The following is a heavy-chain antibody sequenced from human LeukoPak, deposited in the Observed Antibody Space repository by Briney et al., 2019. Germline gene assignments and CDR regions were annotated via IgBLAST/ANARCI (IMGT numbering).Heavy chain of an antibody. D-gene: IGHD1-1*01. CDR2: ISPASGAT. CDR3: LNEHGG. V-gene: IGHV1-2*02. J-gene: IGHJ4*02. Sequence: ASVRVSCKASGYTFTGSYMHWVRQAPGRGFEWIGWISPASGATKYAQNFQGRATLTTDTSITTAYMELSSLTSDDTASYYCLNEHGGWGQGTPVTVSS. CDR1: GYTFTGSY.